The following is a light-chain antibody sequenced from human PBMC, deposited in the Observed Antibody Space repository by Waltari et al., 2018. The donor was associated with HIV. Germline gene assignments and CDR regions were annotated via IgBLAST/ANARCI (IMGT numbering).Light chain of an antibody. Sequence: QTVVTQEPSFSVSPGGTVTLTCGLTSGSVPTHPKKSWYRQTPGQAPRTLLYSTNIRSSGVPDRFSGSILGNKAALTVTGAQTDDESDYYCVLYMGSGVSVFGGGTKLTVL. CDR3: VLYMGSGVSV. CDR1: SGSVPTHPK. J-gene: IGLJ3*02. V-gene: IGLV8-61*01. CDR2: STN.